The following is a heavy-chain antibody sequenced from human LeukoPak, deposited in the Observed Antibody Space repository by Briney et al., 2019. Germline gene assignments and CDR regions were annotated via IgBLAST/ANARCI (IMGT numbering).Heavy chain of an antibody. Sequence: ASVKVSCKASGYXLTGNYMHWVRQAPGQGLEWMGWINPNSSGTLYAQKFQGRVTMTRDTSITTAYMELRRLRSDDTAVYYCSRQGTGDELDYWGQGTLVTVSS. CDR1: GYXLTGNY. CDR2: INPNSSGT. CDR3: SRQGTGDELDY. J-gene: IGHJ4*02. D-gene: IGHD7-27*01. V-gene: IGHV1-2*02.